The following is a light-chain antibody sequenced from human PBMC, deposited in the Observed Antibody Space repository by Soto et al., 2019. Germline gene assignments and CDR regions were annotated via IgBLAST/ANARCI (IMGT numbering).Light chain of an antibody. CDR2: EVN. CDR3: SSYAGSSNV. J-gene: IGLJ1*01. CDR1: SSDVGGYKY. Sequence: QSVLTQPASVSGSPGQSITISCTGTSSDVGGYKYVSWYHQYPGKAPKLMIYEVNKRPSGVPDRFSGSKSGNTASLTVSGLQAEDEADYYCSSYAGSSNVFGTGTKLTVL. V-gene: IGLV2-8*01.